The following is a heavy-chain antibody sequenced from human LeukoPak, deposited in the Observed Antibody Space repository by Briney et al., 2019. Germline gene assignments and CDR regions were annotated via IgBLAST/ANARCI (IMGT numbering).Heavy chain of an antibody. J-gene: IGHJ4*02. D-gene: IGHD3-10*01. CDR2: IYTGGST. CDR3: ARQRGVAFDY. CDR1: GGSISGYY. Sequence: SETLSLTCTVSGGSISGYYWNWIRQPAGKGLEWIGRIYTGGSTNYNPSLKSRVTMSADTSKNQFSLKPSSVTPADTAVYYCARQRGVAFDYWGQGTLVTVSS. V-gene: IGHV4-4*07.